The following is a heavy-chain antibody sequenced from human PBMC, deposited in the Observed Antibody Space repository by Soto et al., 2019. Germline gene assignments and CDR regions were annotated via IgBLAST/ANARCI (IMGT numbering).Heavy chain of an antibody. CDR2: ISGGGGTT. CDR1: GFTFSSYA. CDR3: AKGTTSSGWAL. Sequence: EVQLLESGGDLVQPGGSLRLSCAASGFTFSSYAMSWVRQAPGKGLEWVSAISGGGGTTYYADSVKGRFTISRDNSKNTLYLQMNSLRAEDTAVYYCAKGTTSSGWALWGQGTLVTVS. V-gene: IGHV3-23*01. J-gene: IGHJ4*02. D-gene: IGHD6-19*01.